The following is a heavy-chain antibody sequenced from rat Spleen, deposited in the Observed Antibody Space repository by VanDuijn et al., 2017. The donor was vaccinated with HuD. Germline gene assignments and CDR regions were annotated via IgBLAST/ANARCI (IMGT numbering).Heavy chain of an antibody. V-gene: IGHV5-29*01. J-gene: IGHJ2*01. CDR1: GFTFSDYY. CDR2: ISSDGRRN. CDR3: ARGYLHY. Sequence: EVQLVESDGGLVQPGRSLKLSCAASGFTFSDYYMAWVRQAPTKGLEWVATISSDGRRNYYRDSVKGRFTISRDNAKSSLYLQMDSLRSEDTATYYCARGYLHYWGQGVMVTVSS. D-gene: IGHD2-1*01.